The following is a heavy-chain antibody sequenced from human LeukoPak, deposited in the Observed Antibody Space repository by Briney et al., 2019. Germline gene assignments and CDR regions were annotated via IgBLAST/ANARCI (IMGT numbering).Heavy chain of an antibody. J-gene: IGHJ4*02. CDR1: GGSISNYY. Sequence: PSETLSLTCTVSGGSISNYYWSWIRQPPGKGVEWIGYIYYSGNTNYNPSLKSRVTISVDTSKNQFSLKLNSVTAADTAVYYCARVRYCSTNRCYDREFDNWGQGTLVTVSS. D-gene: IGHD2-2*01. V-gene: IGHV4-59*01. CDR3: ARVRYCSTNRCYDREFDN. CDR2: IYYSGNT.